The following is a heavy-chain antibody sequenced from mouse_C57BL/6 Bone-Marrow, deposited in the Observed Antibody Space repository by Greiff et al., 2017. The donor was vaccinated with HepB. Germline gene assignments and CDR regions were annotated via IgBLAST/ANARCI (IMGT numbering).Heavy chain of an antibody. CDR3: ARGGRFFAY. V-gene: IGHV1-59*01. Sequence: QVQLQQSGAELVRPGTSVKLSCKASGYTFTSYWMHWVKQRPGQGLEWIGVIDPSDSYTNYNQKFKGKATLTVDTSSSTAYMQLSSLTSEDSAVYYCARGGRFFAYWGQGTLVTVSA. CDR2: IDPSDSYT. CDR1: GYTFTSYW. J-gene: IGHJ3*01.